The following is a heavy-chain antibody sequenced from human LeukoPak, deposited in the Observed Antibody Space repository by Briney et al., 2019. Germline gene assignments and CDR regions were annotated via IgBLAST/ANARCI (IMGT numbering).Heavy chain of an antibody. D-gene: IGHD3-16*01. CDR1: GGSISSYY. CDR3: ARETSQKGAHYMDV. J-gene: IGHJ6*03. CDR2: IYYSGST. V-gene: IGHV4-59*01. Sequence: ASETLSLTCTVSGGSISSYYWSWIRQPPGKGLEWIGYIYYSGSTNYNPSLKSRVTISVDTSKNQFSLKLTSVTAADTAVYYCARETSQKGAHYMDVWGKGTTVTISS.